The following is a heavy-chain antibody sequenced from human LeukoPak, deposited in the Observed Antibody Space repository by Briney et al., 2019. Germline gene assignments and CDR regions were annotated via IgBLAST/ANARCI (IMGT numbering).Heavy chain of an antibody. J-gene: IGHJ4*02. CDR2: ISYDGSNK. D-gene: IGHD5-24*01. V-gene: IGHV3-30-3*01. CDR1: GFTFSSYA. CDR3: ARDPRDGYNKFDY. Sequence: GRSLRLSCAASGFTFSSYAMHWVRQAPGKGLEWVAVISYDGSNKYYADSVKGRFTISRDNSKNTPYLQMNSLRAEDTAVYYCARDPRDGYNKFDYWGQGTLVTVSS.